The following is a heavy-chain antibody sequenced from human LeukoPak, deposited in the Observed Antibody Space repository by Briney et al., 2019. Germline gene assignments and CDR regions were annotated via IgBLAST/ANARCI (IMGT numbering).Heavy chain of an antibody. CDR2: IYSGGST. J-gene: IGHJ4*02. V-gene: IGHV3-53*01. Sequence: GGSLRLSCAASGFTVSSNYMSGVRQAPGKGLEWVSVIYSGGSTYYADSVKGRFTISRDNAKNSLYLQVNSLRAEDTAVYYCARRVIVVGLDYWGQGTLVTVSS. D-gene: IGHD3-22*01. CDR3: ARRVIVVGLDY. CDR1: GFTVSSNY.